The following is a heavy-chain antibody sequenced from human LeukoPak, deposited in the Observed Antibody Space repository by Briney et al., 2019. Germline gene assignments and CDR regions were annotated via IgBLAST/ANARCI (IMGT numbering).Heavy chain of an antibody. J-gene: IGHJ4*02. CDR1: GFAFSSYT. Sequence: LAGVSLRLSCSASGFAFSSYTVHWVRQAPGKGLECVSAITSTGGNTYYADSVTGRLTLSRDNSKNTLYLQMSSLRAEDPAVYYCVIVRGYFDSSGTDYWGQGTLVTVSS. V-gene: IGHV3-64D*06. D-gene: IGHD3-9*01. CDR3: VIVRGYFDSSGTDY. CDR2: ITSTGGNT.